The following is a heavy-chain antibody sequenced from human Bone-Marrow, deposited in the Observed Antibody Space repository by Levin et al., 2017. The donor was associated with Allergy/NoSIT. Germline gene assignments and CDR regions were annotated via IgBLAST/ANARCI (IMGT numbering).Heavy chain of an antibody. CDR3: ARGGGHVFSGHYSDYYFDL. V-gene: IGHV4-31*03. J-gene: IGHJ2*01. D-gene: IGHD3-22*01. CDR1: GGSISGGGYY. CDR2: LYGSGGT. Sequence: SETLSLTCTVSGGSISGGGYYWSWLRQHPGKGLEWIGYLYGSGGTYYNPSLKTRVTISVDTSKNQFSLKLTSVTAADTAVYYCARGGGHVFSGHYSDYYFDLWGRGTPVTVSS.